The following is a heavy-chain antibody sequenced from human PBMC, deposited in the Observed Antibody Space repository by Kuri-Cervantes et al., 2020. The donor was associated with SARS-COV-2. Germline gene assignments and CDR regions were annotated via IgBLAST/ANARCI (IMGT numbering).Heavy chain of an antibody. V-gene: IGHV4-39*01. CDR1: GGPISSSSYY. CDR3: ARQSVVASDD. J-gene: IGHJ4*02. D-gene: IGHD2-15*01. Sequence: ESLKISCTVSGGPISSSSYYWGWIRQPPGKGLEWIGSIYYSGSTYYNPSPKSRVTISVDTSKNQFSLKLSPVTAADTAVYDWARQSVVASDDWGQGTLVTVSS. CDR2: IYYSGST.